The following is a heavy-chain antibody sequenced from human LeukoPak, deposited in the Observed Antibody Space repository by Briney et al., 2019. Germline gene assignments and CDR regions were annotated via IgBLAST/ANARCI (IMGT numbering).Heavy chain of an antibody. CDR3: ARDLLSPGVTTGVDAFDI. CDR1: GGTFSSYA. Sequence: SVKVSCKASGGTFSSYAISWVRQAPGQGLEWMGGIIPIFGTANYAQKFQGRVTITADESTSTAYMELSSLGSEDTAVYYCARDLLSPGVTTGVDAFDIWGQGTMVTVSS. CDR2: IIPIFGTA. J-gene: IGHJ3*02. V-gene: IGHV1-69*01. D-gene: IGHD4-17*01.